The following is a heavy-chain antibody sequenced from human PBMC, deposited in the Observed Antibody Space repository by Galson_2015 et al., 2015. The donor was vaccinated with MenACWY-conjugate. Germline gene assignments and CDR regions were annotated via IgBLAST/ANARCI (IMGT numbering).Heavy chain of an antibody. Sequence: SGAEVKKPGESLKISCKGSGYSFTNYWIAWVRQMPGKGLEWVGLIDPVNSNIRYGPSFQGQVTISADESISTAYLQWSSLKASDTATYYCARHPPGGRGMDVWGRGTTVTVSS. CDR3: ARHPPGGRGMDV. CDR2: IDPVNSNI. D-gene: IGHD1-26*01. V-gene: IGHV5-51*01. J-gene: IGHJ6*02. CDR1: GYSFTNYW.